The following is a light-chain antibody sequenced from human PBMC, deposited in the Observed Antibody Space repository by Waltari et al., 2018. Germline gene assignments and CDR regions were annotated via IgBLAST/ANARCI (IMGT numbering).Light chain of an antibody. V-gene: IGLV7-43*01. J-gene: IGLJ1*01. CDR1: TGAVTSGSF. CDR3: LLFYGGAYV. Sequence: QTVVTQEPSLTVSPGGTVTLTCASSTGAVTSGSFPTWFQQTPGQPPRSLIYSANNKHAWTPARLSGSRIGGKAALTLSGVQPEDGAEYYCLLFYGGAYVFGTGTKLTVL. CDR2: SAN.